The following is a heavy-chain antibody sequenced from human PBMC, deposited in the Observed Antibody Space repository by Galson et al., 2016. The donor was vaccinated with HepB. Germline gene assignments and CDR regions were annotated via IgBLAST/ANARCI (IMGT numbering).Heavy chain of an antibody. Sequence: SLRLSCAASGFTFTDYYMTWIRQAPGKGLEWVSYISRSGSNLYYADSVKGRITISRDNAKNSLYLQMNSLRADDTAVDYCARVYSGGIVIVPAADFWGPGTLVTVSS. CDR1: GFTFTDYY. J-gene: IGHJ4*02. CDR3: ARVYSGGIVIVPAADF. V-gene: IGHV3-11*01. CDR2: ISRSGSNL. D-gene: IGHD2-2*01.